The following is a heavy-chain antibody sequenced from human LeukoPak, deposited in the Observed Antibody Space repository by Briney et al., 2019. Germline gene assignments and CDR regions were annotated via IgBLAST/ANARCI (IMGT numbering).Heavy chain of an antibody. CDR1: GFTFNNFG. CDR2: IGYDESKK. V-gene: IGHV3-30*02. D-gene: IGHD6-13*01. J-gene: IGHJ4*02. Sequence: TGGSLRLSCEASGFTFNNFGMHWVREAPGKGLEWVAFIGYDESKKYYAESVKGRFTISRDDSKNTLYLQMNSLRAEDTAVYYCARDPFYSSSWPYWGQGTLVTDSS. CDR3: ARDPFYSSSWPY.